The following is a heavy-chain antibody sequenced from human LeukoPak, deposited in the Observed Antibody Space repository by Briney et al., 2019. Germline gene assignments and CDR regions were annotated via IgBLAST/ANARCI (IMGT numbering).Heavy chain of an antibody. V-gene: IGHV3-53*01. CDR2: IYSGGST. J-gene: IGHJ6*03. Sequence: GGSLRLSCAASGFTVSSNYMSWVRQAPGKGLEWVSVIYSGGSTYYADSVKGRFTISRDNSKNTLYLQMNSLRAEDTAVYYCAKSGRDDSSGYYYGPGYYYYMDVWGKGTTVTVSS. D-gene: IGHD3-22*01. CDR1: GFTVSSNY. CDR3: AKSGRDDSSGYYYGPGYYYYMDV.